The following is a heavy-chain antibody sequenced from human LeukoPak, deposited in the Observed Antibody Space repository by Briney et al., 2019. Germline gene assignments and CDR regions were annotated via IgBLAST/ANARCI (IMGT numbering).Heavy chain of an antibody. Sequence: GGSLRLSCAASGFSFSRYWMSWVRQAPGKGLEWVANIKQDGSEKNYVESVKGRFTISRDNAKNSLYLQTNSLRAEDTAVYYCAELDITMIGGVWGKGTTVTISS. CDR3: AELDITMIGGV. J-gene: IGHJ6*04. CDR2: IKQDGSEK. D-gene: IGHD3-10*02. V-gene: IGHV3-7*01. CDR1: GFSFSRYW.